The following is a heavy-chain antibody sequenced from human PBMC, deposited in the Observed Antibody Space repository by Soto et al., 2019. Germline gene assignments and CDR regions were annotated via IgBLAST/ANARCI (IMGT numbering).Heavy chain of an antibody. CDR2: INGDGSST. D-gene: IGHD2-2*01. Sequence: PGGSLRLSCAASGFTFSNFWMHWVRQAPGKGPVWVSRINGDGSSTSHADSVKSRFTISRDNAENTLFLQMSGLRAEDTAVYYCARAQLLPDDAFDAWGRGTVVTVS. V-gene: IGHV3-74*01. J-gene: IGHJ3*01. CDR1: GFTFSNFW. CDR3: ARAQLLPDDAFDA.